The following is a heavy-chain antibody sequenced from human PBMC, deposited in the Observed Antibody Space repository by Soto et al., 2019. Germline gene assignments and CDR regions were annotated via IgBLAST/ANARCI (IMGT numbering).Heavy chain of an antibody. J-gene: IGHJ6*02. CDR2: INSNSGDT. V-gene: IGHV1-2*02. CDR3: SRGMDV. Sequence: VHLVQSGTEVKRPGASVTVSCKTSGYTFKLYYMHWVRQAPGQGLEWMGWINSNSGDTYYAQDFQGRVTMTRDKSTTTVYMELSSLKKDDTAVYYCSRGMDVWGQGTTVTVSS. CDR1: GYTFKLYY.